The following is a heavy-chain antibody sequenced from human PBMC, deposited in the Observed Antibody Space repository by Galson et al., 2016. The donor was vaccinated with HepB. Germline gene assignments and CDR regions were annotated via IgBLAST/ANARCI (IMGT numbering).Heavy chain of an antibody. CDR2: INPSGGNT. J-gene: IGHJ4*02. D-gene: IGHD6-6*01. CDR3: ARDHDRSFYFDY. CDR1: GYTFITYN. V-gene: IGHV1-46*01. Sequence: SVKVSCKASGYTFITYNIHWVRQAPGQGLEWMGIINPSGGNTIYAQKFQDRITMTRDTSTSTAYMELISLRSEDTAVYYCARDHDRSFYFDYWGQGTLLTVSS.